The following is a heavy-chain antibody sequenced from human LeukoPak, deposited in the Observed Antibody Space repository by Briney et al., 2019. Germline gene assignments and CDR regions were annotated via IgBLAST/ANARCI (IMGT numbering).Heavy chain of an antibody. J-gene: IGHJ4*02. CDR2: IKFDGIQE. D-gene: IGHD3-22*01. Sequence: PGRSLRLSCAASGFSLSSYGTNWVRQAPGKGLEWVGGIKFDGIQEFYADSVKGRFTVSKDTSKNTLHLQMDSLRAEDTAVYYCASGSLGHYYDSSGYEYWGQGTLVTVSS. CDR1: GFSLSSYG. CDR3: ASGSLGHYYDSSGYEY. V-gene: IGHV3-33*05.